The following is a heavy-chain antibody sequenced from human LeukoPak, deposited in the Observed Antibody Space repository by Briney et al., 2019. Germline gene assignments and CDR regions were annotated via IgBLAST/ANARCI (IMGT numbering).Heavy chain of an antibody. Sequence: SETLSLTCTVSGGSISTYYWNWIRQPPGKGLEWIGRIHYSGSTNYNPSLKSRVTISVDTSKNQFSLKLSSVTAADTAVYYCARERVGYSFDYWGQGTLVTVSS. V-gene: IGHV4-59*01. CDR2: IHYSGST. CDR1: GGSISTYY. J-gene: IGHJ4*02. D-gene: IGHD5-18*01. CDR3: ARERVGYSFDY.